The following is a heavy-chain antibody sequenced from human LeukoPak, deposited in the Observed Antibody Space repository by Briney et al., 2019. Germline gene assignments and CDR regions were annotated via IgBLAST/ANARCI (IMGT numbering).Heavy chain of an antibody. Sequence: GGSLRLSCAASGFTFSSYAMYWVRQAPGKGLEWVLGVSDSGDGTHYADSVKGRFTISRDNSKNTLYLQMNNLRAEDTAVYYCAKGPGSVWFDPWGQGTLVTVSS. D-gene: IGHD3-10*01. CDR2: VSDSGDGT. CDR1: GFTFSSYA. V-gene: IGHV3-23*01. J-gene: IGHJ5*02. CDR3: AKGPGSVWFDP.